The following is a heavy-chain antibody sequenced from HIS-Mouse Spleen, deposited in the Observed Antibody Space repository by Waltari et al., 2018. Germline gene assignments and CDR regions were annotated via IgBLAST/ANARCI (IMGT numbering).Heavy chain of an antibody. D-gene: IGHD6-13*01. V-gene: IGHV4-39*07. J-gene: IGHJ2*01. CDR3: AREIPYSSSWYDWYFDL. CDR1: GGSISSSSYY. CDR2: IHYSGST. Sequence: QLQLQESGPGLVKPSETLSLTCTVSGGSISSSSYYWGWIRQPPGKGLGWIGSIHYSGSTYYNRALKSRVTISGDTSKNQCTLKLRSVTAADTAVYYCAREIPYSSSWYDWYFDLWGRGTLVTVSS.